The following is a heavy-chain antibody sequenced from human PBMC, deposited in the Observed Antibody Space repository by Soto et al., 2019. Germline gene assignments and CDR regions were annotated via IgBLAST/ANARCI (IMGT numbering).Heavy chain of an antibody. CDR3: ARGLFSGDAYSGGWYYFDY. J-gene: IGHJ4*02. D-gene: IGHD3-10*01. CDR1: GGSFSDYS. CDR2: INHSGSA. V-gene: IGHV4-34*01. Sequence: QVQLQQWGAGLLKPSETLSLTCAVYGGSFSDYSWTWIRQPPGKALEWIGQINHSGSANYNPSLRSPVTISVGTPKNQFSLEVTSVTAADTAVYYCARGLFSGDAYSGGWYYFDYWGQGTLVTVSS.